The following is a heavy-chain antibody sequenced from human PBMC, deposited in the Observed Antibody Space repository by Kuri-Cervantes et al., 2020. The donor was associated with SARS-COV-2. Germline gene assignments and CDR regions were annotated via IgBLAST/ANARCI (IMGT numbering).Heavy chain of an antibody. J-gene: IGHJ4*02. Sequence: GESLKISCAASGFTFSSYAMHWVRQAPGKGLEWVAVISYDGSNKHYADSVKGRFTISRDNSKNTLYLQMNSLRAEDTAVYYCARDQDYYDSNDYFDYWGQGTLVTVSS. CDR2: ISYDGSNK. D-gene: IGHD3-22*01. CDR3: ARDQDYYDSNDYFDY. V-gene: IGHV3-30*04. CDR1: GFTFSSYA.